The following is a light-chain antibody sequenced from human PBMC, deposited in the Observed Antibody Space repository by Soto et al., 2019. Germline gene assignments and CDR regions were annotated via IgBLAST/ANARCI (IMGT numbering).Light chain of an antibody. CDR2: EGS. V-gene: IGLV2-23*01. Sequence: QPVLSQPVSVSGSPGQSITISCTGTSSDIGSYNLVSWYQQHPGKAPKLMIYEGSKRPAGVSDRLSGSRSGNTASLTISGLQAEDEADYYCCSYASGGTYVFGTGTKVTVL. J-gene: IGLJ1*01. CDR3: CSYASGGTYV. CDR1: SSDIGSYNL.